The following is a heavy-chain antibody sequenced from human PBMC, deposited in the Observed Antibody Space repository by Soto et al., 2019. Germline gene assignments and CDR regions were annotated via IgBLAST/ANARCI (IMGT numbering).Heavy chain of an antibody. CDR3: AKKRYSYYDFWSGYFLLFDP. CDR2: ISGSGGST. J-gene: IGHJ5*02. V-gene: IGHV3-23*01. Sequence: GGSLRLSCAASGFTFSSYAMSWVRQAPGKGLEWVSAISGSGGSTYYADSVKGRFTISRDNSKNTLYLQMNSLRAEDTAVYYCAKKRYSYYDFWSGYFLLFDPWGQGTLVTVSS. D-gene: IGHD3-3*01. CDR1: GFTFSSYA.